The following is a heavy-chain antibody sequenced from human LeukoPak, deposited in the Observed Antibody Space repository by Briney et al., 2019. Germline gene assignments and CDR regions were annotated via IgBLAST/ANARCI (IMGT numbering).Heavy chain of an antibody. Sequence: GGSLRLSCAASGFTFRKYWLHWVRQAPGKGLVWVSRINPDDGSTSYADSVKGRFTISRDNAKSTLYLQMNSLRAEDTAVYYCLTIVETDLDAFDIWGQGTRVTVSS. CDR2: INPDDGST. CDR3: LTIVETDLDAFDI. D-gene: IGHD2-21*01. V-gene: IGHV3-74*01. CDR1: GFTFRKYW. J-gene: IGHJ3*02.